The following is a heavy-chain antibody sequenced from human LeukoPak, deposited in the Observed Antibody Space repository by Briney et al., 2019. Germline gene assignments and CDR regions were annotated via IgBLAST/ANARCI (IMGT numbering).Heavy chain of an antibody. CDR2: ISGSGGST. V-gene: IGHV3-23*01. D-gene: IGHD3-22*01. Sequence: GGSLRLSCAASGFTFSSYAISWVRQAPGKGLEWVSAISGSGGSTYYADSVKGRFTISRDNSKNTLYLQMNSLRAEDTAVYYCAKAYYDSSGYYYLFDYWGQGTLVTVSS. J-gene: IGHJ4*02. CDR1: GFTFSSYA. CDR3: AKAYYDSSGYYYLFDY.